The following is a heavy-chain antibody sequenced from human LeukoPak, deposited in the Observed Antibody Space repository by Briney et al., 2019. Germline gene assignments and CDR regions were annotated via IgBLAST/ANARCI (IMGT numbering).Heavy chain of an antibody. V-gene: IGHV3-48*03. CDR3: ARDRNGADSSGYYYADAFDI. Sequence: PGGSLRLSCAASGFTFSSYEMNWVRQAPGKGLEWVSYISSSGSTIYYADSVKGRFTISRDNAKNSLYLQMNSLRAEDTAVYYCARDRNGADSSGYYYADAFDIWGQGTMVTVSS. D-gene: IGHD3-22*01. CDR1: GFTFSSYE. J-gene: IGHJ3*02. CDR2: ISSSGSTI.